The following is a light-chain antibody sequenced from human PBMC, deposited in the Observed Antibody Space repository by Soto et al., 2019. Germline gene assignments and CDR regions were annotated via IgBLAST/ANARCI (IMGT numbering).Light chain of an antibody. CDR3: CSFAGSSTFV. CDR1: SSDVGSYNV. Sequence: QSVLTQPASVSGSPGQSITISCTGTSSDVGSYNVVSWYQQPPGKAPKLMIYEGSKRPSGVSNRFSGSKSGNTASLTISGLQAEDEADYYCCSFAGSSTFVFGTGTKLTVL. CDR2: EGS. J-gene: IGLJ1*01. V-gene: IGLV2-23*03.